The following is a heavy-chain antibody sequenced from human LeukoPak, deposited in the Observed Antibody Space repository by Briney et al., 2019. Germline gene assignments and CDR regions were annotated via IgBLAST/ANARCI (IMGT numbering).Heavy chain of an antibody. Sequence: PGGSLRLSCAASGFTFSSYWMHWVRQAPGKGLVWVSRINADGSDTSYADSVKGRFTISRDNAKNTLYLQMNSLRAEDTAVYYCALRGVGPTTPRDYWGQGTLVTVSS. J-gene: IGHJ4*02. D-gene: IGHD1-26*01. V-gene: IGHV3-74*01. CDR2: INADGSDT. CDR3: ALRGVGPTTPRDY. CDR1: GFTFSSYW.